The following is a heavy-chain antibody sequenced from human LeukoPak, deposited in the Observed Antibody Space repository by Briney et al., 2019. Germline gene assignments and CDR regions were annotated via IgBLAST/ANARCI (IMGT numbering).Heavy chain of an antibody. CDR1: GFTFSSYW. J-gene: IGHJ6*03. Sequence: GGSLRLSCAASGFTFSSYWMSWVRQAPGKGLEWVANIKQDESEKYYVDSVKGRFTISRDNAKNSLYLLMNSLRAEDTAVYYCARQSYDILRGLYYYMDVWGKGTTVTISS. CDR2: IKQDESEK. V-gene: IGHV3-7*01. D-gene: IGHD3-9*01. CDR3: ARQSYDILRGLYYYMDV.